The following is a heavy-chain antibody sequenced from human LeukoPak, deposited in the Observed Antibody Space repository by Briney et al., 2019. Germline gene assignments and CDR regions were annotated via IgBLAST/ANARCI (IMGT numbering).Heavy chain of an antibody. V-gene: IGHV3-48*01. CDR1: GFTFSSYS. CDR2: ISSSSSTI. J-gene: IGHJ4*02. D-gene: IGHD2-2*01. Sequence: GGSLRLSCAASGFTFSSYSMNWVRQAPGKGLEWVSYISSSSSTIYYADSVKGRFTISRDNAKNSLYLQMNSLRAEDTAVYYCARAGEKYQLPDLLFDYWGQGTLVTVSS. CDR3: ARAGEKYQLPDLLFDY.